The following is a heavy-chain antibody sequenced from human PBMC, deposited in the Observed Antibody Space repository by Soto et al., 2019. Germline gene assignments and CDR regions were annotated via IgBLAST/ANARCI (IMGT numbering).Heavy chain of an antibody. CDR2: IYTSGST. Sequence: SETLSLTCTVSGGSISSYYWSWIRQPAGKGLEWIGRIYTSGSTNYNPSLKSRVTMSVDTSKNQFSLKLSSVTAADTAVYYCARDGPGRYNWKVWWFDPWGQGTLVTVSS. V-gene: IGHV4-4*07. CDR3: ARDGPGRYNWKVWWFDP. D-gene: IGHD1-20*01. J-gene: IGHJ5*02. CDR1: GGSISSYY.